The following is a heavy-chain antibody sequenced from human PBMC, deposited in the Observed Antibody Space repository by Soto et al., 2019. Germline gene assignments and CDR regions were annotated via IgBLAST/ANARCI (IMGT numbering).Heavy chain of an antibody. CDR3: ATPYLWGSYRYPFGY. J-gene: IGHJ4*02. V-gene: IGHV1-24*01. D-gene: IGHD3-16*02. CDR2: FDPEDGET. Sequence: QVQLVQSGAEVKKPGASVKVSCKVSGYTLTELSMHWVRQAPGKGLEWMGGFDPEDGETIYAQKFQGIVTMTEDTSTDTAYMELSSLRSDDPAVYYCATPYLWGSYRYPFGYWGQGTLVTVSS. CDR1: GYTLTELS.